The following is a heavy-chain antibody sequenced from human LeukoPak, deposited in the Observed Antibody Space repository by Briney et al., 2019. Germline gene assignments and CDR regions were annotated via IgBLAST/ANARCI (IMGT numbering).Heavy chain of an antibody. CDR2: IKQDGSEK. D-gene: IGHD1-26*01. Sequence: SGGSLRLSCAASGLTFSSYWMSWVRQAPGKGLEWVANIKQDGSEKYYVDSVKGRFTISRDNAKNSLYLQMNSLRAEDTAVYYCARVGGTTINNYWGQGTLVTVSS. CDR1: GLTFSSYW. CDR3: ARVGGTTINNY. J-gene: IGHJ4*02. V-gene: IGHV3-7*01.